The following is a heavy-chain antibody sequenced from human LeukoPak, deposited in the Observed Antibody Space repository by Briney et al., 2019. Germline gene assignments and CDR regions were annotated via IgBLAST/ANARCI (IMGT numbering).Heavy chain of an antibody. D-gene: IGHD6-19*01. V-gene: IGHV4-4*07. CDR3: AREPVAVAGIPTWFDP. Sequence: SETLSLTCTVSGGSISSYYWSWVRQPAGKGLEWIGRIYTSGSTNYNPSLKSRVTMLVDTSKNQFSLKLSSVTAADTAVYYCAREPVAVAGIPTWFDPWGQGTLVTVSS. J-gene: IGHJ5*02. CDR2: IYTSGST. CDR1: GGSISSYY.